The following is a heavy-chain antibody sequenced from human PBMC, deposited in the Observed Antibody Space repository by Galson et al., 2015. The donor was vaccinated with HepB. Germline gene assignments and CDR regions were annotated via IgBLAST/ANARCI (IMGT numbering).Heavy chain of an antibody. D-gene: IGHD3-3*01. CDR1: GFTFSSYA. CDR3: AKSGLGVRFFGGFDY. V-gene: IGHV3-23*01. J-gene: IGHJ4*02. CDR2: ISGSGGST. Sequence: SLRLSCAASGFTFSSYAMSWVRQAPGKGLEWVSAISGSGGSTHYADSVKGRFTISRDNSKNTLYLQMNSLRAEDTAVYYCAKSGLGVRFFGGFDYWGQGTLVTVSS.